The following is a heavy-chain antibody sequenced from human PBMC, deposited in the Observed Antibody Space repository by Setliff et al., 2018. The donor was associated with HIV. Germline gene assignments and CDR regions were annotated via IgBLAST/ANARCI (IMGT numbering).Heavy chain of an antibody. CDR3: ARAMRGVVVTNMYYYYGMDV. CDR2: IYHSGST. CDR1: GYSICSGYY. D-gene: IGHD2-21*02. V-gene: IGHV4-38-2*02. Sequence: SETLSLTCTVSGYSICSGYYWGWIRQPPGKGLEWIGSIYHSGSTYYNPSLKSRVTISVDTSKNQFSLKLSSVTAADTAVYYCARAMRGVVVTNMYYYYGMDVWGQGTTVTVS. J-gene: IGHJ6*02.